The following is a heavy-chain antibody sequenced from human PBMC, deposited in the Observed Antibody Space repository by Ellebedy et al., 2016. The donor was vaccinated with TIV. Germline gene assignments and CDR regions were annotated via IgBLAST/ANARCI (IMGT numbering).Heavy chain of an antibody. CDR3: ARDHLGTAIPYDY. Sequence: PGGSLRLSCAASGFTFSSYSMNWVRQAPGKGLEWVSSISCSSSYIYYADSVKGRFTISRDNAKNSLYLQMNSLRVEDTAVYYCARDHLGTAIPYDYWGQGTLVTVSS. CDR2: ISCSSSYI. CDR1: GFTFSSYS. J-gene: IGHJ4*02. V-gene: IGHV3-21*01. D-gene: IGHD2-21*02.